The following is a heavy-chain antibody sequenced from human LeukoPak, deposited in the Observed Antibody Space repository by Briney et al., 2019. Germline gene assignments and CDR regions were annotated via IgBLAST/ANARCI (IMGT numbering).Heavy chain of an antibody. CDR1: GFTFSTYA. CDR2: FSVGGGTT. CDR3: ARTPAYCGGDCYSTFDY. J-gene: IGHJ4*02. Sequence: GGSLRLSCAASGFTFSTYAISWVRQAPGKGLEWVSAFSVGGGTTYYADSVKGRFTISRDNSKNMLYLQMNSLRAEDTAVYYCARTPAYCGGDCYSTFDYWGQGTLVTVSS. V-gene: IGHV3-23*01. D-gene: IGHD2-21*02.